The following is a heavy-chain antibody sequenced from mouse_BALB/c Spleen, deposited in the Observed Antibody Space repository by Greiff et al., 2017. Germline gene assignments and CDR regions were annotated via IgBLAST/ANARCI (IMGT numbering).Heavy chain of an antibody. J-gene: IGHJ3*01. CDR1: GFTFSSYT. V-gene: IGHV5-6-4*01. Sequence: EVKLVESGGGLVKPGGSLKLSCAASGFTFSSYTMSWVRQTPEKRLEWVATISSGGSYTYYPDSVKGRFTISRDNAKNTLYLQMSSLKSEDTAMYYCTRDERATWAYWGQGTLVTVSA. CDR2: ISSGGSYT. D-gene: IGHD3-1*01. CDR3: TRDERATWAY.